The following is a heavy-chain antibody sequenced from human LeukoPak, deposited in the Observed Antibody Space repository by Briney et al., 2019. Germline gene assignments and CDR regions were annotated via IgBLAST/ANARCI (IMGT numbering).Heavy chain of an antibody. J-gene: IGHJ4*02. CDR1: GGSISTYY. CDR3: ARMGGYSGYATH. V-gene: IGHV4-59*08. Sequence: SETLSLTCTVSGGSISTYYWSWIRQPPGKGLEWIGYFHYSGTTNYNPSLKNRVTISLDTSKNQFSLNLSSVTAADTAVYYCARMGGYSGYATHWGQGTLVTVSS. D-gene: IGHD5-12*01. CDR2: FHYSGTT.